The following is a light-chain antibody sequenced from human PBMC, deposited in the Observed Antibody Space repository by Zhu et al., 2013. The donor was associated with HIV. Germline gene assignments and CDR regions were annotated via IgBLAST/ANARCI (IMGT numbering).Light chain of an antibody. CDR2: DAS. V-gene: IGKV3-11*01. Sequence: EIVLTQSPATLSLSPGERATLSCRASQSVSSYLAWYQQKPGQAPRLLISDASNRATGIPARFSGSGSGTDFTLTISSLEPEDFAVYYCQQRGKWPQLTFGGGT. CDR3: QQRGKWPQLT. J-gene: IGKJ4*01. CDR1: QSVSSY.